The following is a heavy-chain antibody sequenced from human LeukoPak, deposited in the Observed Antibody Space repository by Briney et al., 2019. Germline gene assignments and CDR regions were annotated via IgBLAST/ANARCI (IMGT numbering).Heavy chain of an antibody. CDR3: ARHRALADIVLVPTAMRRYGMDV. CDR2: IYYSRST. D-gene: IGHD2-2*01. V-gene: IGHV4-59*08. J-gene: IGHJ6*02. Sequence: SETLSLTCTVSGGSISSDHWSWTRQPPGKGLEWIGYIYYSRSTNYNPSLKSRVTISVDTSKNQFSLKLSSVTAADTAVYYCARHRALADIVLVPTAMRRYGMDVWGQGTTVTVSS. CDR1: GGSISSDH.